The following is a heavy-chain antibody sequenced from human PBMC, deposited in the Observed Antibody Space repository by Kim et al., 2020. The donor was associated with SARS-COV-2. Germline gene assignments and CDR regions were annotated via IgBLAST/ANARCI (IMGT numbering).Heavy chain of an antibody. CDR3: ARVFAKYSSRYFDY. CDR1: GGSISSSSYY. CDR2: IYYSGST. J-gene: IGHJ4*02. D-gene: IGHD6-13*01. Sequence: SETLSLTCTVSGGSISSSSYYWGWIRQPPGKGLEWIGSIYYSGSTYYNPSLKSRVTISVDTSKNQFSLKLSSVTAADTAVYYCARVFAKYSSRYFDYWGQGTLVTVSS. V-gene: IGHV4-39*01.